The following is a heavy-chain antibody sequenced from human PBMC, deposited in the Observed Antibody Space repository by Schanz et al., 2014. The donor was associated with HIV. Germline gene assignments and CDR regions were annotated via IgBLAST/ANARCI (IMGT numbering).Heavy chain of an antibody. CDR3: ARGWRENSFDY. V-gene: IGHV3-15*01. CDR2: LKKKTDGAAT. D-gene: IGHD6-19*01. J-gene: IGHJ4*02. Sequence: EVQLLESGGGLVQPGGSLRLSCAASGFTFSSYAMSWVRQAPGKGLEWVGRLKKKTDGAATDYAAPVNGRFTISRDNSKNSLFLQMYSLRDDDTAVYYCARGWRENSFDYWGQGTLVTVSS. CDR1: GFTFSSYA.